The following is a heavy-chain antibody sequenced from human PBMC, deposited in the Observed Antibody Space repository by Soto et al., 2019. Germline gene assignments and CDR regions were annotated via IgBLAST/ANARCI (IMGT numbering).Heavy chain of an antibody. CDR3: ASHKTTVTTPPRYYYGMDV. Sequence: SVKVSCKASGGTFSSYAISWVRQAPGQGLEWMGGIIPIFGTANYAQKFQGRVTITADESTSTAYMELSSLRSEDTAVYYCASHKTTVTTPPRYYYGMDVWGQGTTVTVSS. CDR2: IIPIFGTA. D-gene: IGHD4-17*01. V-gene: IGHV1-69*13. CDR1: GGTFSSYA. J-gene: IGHJ6*02.